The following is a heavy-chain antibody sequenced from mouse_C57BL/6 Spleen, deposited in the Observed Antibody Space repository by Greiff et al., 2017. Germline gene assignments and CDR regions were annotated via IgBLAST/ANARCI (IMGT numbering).Heavy chain of an antibody. J-gene: IGHJ1*03. CDR1: GFTFSSYA. CDR3: ARERPLYFDV. V-gene: IGHV5-4*01. CDR2: ISDGGSYT. Sequence: DVKLVESGGGLVKPGGSLKLSCAASGFTFSSYAMSWVRQTPEKRLEWVATISDGGSYTYYPDNVKGRFTLSRDNAKNNLYLQMSHLKSEDTAMYYCARERPLYFDVWGTGTTVTVSS.